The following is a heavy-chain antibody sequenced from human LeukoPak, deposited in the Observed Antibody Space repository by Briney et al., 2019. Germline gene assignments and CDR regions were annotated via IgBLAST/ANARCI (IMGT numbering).Heavy chain of an antibody. CDR3: ARDGGCFDY. J-gene: IGHJ4*02. Sequence: GASVKVSCKASGYSFTGHYMHWVRQAPGQGLEWMGWINPKSGGTNYAQKFQGRVTMTRDTSISTAYMDMSSLRSDDTAVYYCARDGGCFDYWGQGTLVTVSS. V-gene: IGHV1-2*02. CDR2: INPKSGGT. CDR1: GYSFTGHY. D-gene: IGHD3-16*01.